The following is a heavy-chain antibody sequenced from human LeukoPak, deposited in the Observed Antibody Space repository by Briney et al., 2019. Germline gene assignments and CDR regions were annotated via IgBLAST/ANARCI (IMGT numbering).Heavy chain of an antibody. D-gene: IGHD2-2*01. V-gene: IGHV3-23*01. CDR1: GFTFSSYA. CDR2: ISGSGGST. J-gene: IGHJ5*02. CDR3: AKATYCSSTSCYGYRWFDP. Sequence: PGGSLRLSCAASGFTFSSYAMSWVRQAPGKGLEWVSAISGSGGSTYYADSVKGRFTISRGNSKNTLYLQMNSLRAEDTAVYYCAKATYCSSTSCYGYRWFDPWGQGTLVTVSS.